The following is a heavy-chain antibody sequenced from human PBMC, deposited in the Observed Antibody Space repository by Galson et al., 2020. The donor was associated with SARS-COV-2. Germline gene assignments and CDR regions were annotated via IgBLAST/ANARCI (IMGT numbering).Heavy chain of an antibody. V-gene: IGHV4-59*08. Sequence: SQTLSPSCTVSGGSISSYYWSWIRQPPGKGLERSGYIYYSGSTNYNPPLKSRVTISVDTSKNQFSLKLSSVTAADTAVYYCASINCSGGSWYWFAPWGQGTLVTVSS. D-gene: IGHD2-15*01. CDR3: ASINCSGGSWYWFAP. J-gene: IGHJ5*02. CDR1: GGSISSYY. CDR2: IYYSGST.